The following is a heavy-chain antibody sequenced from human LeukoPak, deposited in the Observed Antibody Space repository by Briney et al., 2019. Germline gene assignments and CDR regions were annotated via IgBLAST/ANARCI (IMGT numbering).Heavy chain of an antibody. V-gene: IGHV3-7*04. J-gene: IGHJ3*02. CDR3: ARDSSGYYYPDAFDI. CDR1: GFTFSSYW. D-gene: IGHD3-22*01. Sequence: GGSLRLSCAASGFTFSSYWMSWVRQAPGKGLEWVANIKQDRSKKYYVDSVKGRFTISRDNAKNSLYLQMNSLRAEDTAVYYCARDSSGYYYPDAFDIWGQGTMVTVSS. CDR2: IKQDRSKK.